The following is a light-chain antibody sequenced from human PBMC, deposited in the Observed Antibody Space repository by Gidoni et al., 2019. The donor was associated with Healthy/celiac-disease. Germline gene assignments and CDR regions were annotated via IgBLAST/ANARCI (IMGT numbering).Light chain of an antibody. J-gene: IGKJ1*01. Sequence: EIVMTQSTATLSVSPGERATLSCRASQSVSSNIAWYQQKPGQAPRLLIYGASTSATGIPARFSGSGSGTEFTLTISSLQSEDFAVYYCQQYNNWAGWTFGQGTKVEIK. V-gene: IGKV3-15*01. CDR2: GAS. CDR3: QQYNNWAGWT. CDR1: QSVSSN.